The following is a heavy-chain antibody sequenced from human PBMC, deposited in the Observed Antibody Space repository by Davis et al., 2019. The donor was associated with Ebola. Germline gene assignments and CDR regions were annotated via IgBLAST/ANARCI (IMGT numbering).Heavy chain of an antibody. Sequence: GESLKISCATSGLTFGSHAMTWVRQAPGKGLECVSGINGGGSVTYYADSVKGRFTISRDNSKNTLYLQMNSLRAEDTAVYYCAKFGGYCSSTSCYAENYYYGMDVWGQGTTVTVSS. CDR1: GLTFGSHA. V-gene: IGHV3-23*01. D-gene: IGHD2-2*01. CDR3: AKFGGYCSSTSCYAENYYYGMDV. J-gene: IGHJ6*02. CDR2: INGGGSVT.